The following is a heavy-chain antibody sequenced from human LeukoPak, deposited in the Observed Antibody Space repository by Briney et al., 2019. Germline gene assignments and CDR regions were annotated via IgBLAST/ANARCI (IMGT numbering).Heavy chain of an antibody. CDR3: ARHWWSTAMLMRIEY. D-gene: IGHD5-18*01. Sequence: SETLSLTCTVSGGSISSYYWSWIRQPPGKGLEWIGYIYYSGSTNYNPSLKSRVTISVDTSKNQFSLKLSSVTAADTAVYYCARHWWSTAMLMRIEYWGQGTLVTVSS. J-gene: IGHJ4*02. CDR2: IYYSGST. CDR1: GGSISSYY. V-gene: IGHV4-59*08.